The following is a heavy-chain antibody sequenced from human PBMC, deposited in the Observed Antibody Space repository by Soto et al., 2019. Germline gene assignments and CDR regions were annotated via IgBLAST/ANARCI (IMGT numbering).Heavy chain of an antibody. Sequence: SETLSLTCTVSGGSISSYCWGWVRQPPGKGLEWIGYIYYSGSTNYNPSLKSRVTISVDTSKNQFSLKLSSVTAADTAVYYCARVPGYYDFWAKHYYYYYGMDVWGQGTTVTVSS. CDR1: GGSISSYC. CDR2: IYYSGST. J-gene: IGHJ6*02. CDR3: ARVPGYYDFWAKHYYYYYGMDV. V-gene: IGHV4-59*01. D-gene: IGHD3-3*01.